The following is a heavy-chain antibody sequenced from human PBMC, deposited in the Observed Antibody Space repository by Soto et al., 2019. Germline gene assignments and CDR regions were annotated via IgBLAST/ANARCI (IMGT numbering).Heavy chain of an antibody. D-gene: IGHD4-17*01. CDR1: GFTFSSFG. V-gene: IGHV3-23*01. CDR3: ARPAATVIFYSGMAA. CDR2: ISDDGGST. J-gene: IGHJ6*02. Sequence: EVQLLDSGGGVVRPGGSLRLSCTASGFTFSSFGMSWVRQAPGKGLECVSAISDDGGSTYHADSVKGRFTISRDNSKNTRYLQMNSLRADDTADYYCARPAATVIFYSGMAAWGQGTTVTVSS.